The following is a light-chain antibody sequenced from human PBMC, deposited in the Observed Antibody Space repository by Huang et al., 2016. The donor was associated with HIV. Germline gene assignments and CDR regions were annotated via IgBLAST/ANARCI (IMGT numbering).Light chain of an antibody. CDR2: YAS. V-gene: IGKV1-33*01. Sequence: DIQMTQSPSSQSAFVGDRFTITCQASQDISNSLNWYQLKAGKAPHILIYYASNVEKGVPSTCSGGGCWTHFTFTISSLQPEDIGTYYCQHYDSLSFTFGPGTKVNI. J-gene: IGKJ3*01. CDR1: QDISNS. CDR3: QHYDSLSFT.